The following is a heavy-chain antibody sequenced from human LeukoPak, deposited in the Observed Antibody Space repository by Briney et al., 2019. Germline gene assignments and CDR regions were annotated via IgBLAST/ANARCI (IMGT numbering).Heavy chain of an antibody. J-gene: IGHJ3*02. V-gene: IGHV3-66*01. D-gene: IGHD3-10*01. Sequence: GGSLRLSCAASGFTVSSNYMSWVRQAPGKGLEWVSVIYSGGSTYYADSVKGRFTTSRDNPKNTLYLQMNSLRAEDTAVYYCARATYYGSGSVAFDIWGQGTMVTVSS. CDR2: IYSGGST. CDR1: GFTVSSNY. CDR3: ARATYYGSGSVAFDI.